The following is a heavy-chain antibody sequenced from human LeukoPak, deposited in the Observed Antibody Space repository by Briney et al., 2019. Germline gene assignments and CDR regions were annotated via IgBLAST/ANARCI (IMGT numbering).Heavy chain of an antibody. CDR3: ARDGTAPGLYFDL. D-gene: IGHD6-13*01. J-gene: IGHJ4*02. CDR1: GFTFTDFW. CDR2: IRQDGSEK. Sequence: GGSLRLSCEVSGFTFTDFWMNWVRQAPGKGPEWVASIRQDGSEKTYVDSVKGRFTISRDNTKNSLSLQLIGLTAEDTAVYYCARDGTAPGLYFDLWGQGTLVTVSS. V-gene: IGHV3-7*01.